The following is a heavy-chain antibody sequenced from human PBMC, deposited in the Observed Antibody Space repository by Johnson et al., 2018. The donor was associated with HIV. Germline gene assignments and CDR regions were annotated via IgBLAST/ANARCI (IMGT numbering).Heavy chain of an antibody. CDR3: GFDI. J-gene: IGHJ3*02. Sequence: VQLVESGGGLVQPGGSLRLSCVTSGFTFRNYAMSWVRQAPKKGLEWVSIARGSGTSIDYADSVKGRFIVSRDSSTNTLCLQMNSLRAEDTAVYYCGFDIWGQGTMVTVSS. V-gene: IGHV3-23*04. CDR2: ARGSGTSI. CDR1: GFTFRNYA.